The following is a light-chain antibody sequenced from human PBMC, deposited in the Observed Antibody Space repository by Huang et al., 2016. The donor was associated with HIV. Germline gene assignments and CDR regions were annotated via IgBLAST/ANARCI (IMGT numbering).Light chain of an antibody. Sequence: DIVLTQSPVTLSRSPGQRATLTCRASPSVDTYLACYQQKPGQAPRLLIYDASNRATGIPARFSGSGSGTDFTLTISSLEPDDFVVYFCQQRSSWPPTFGGGTTIEIK. V-gene: IGKV3-11*01. CDR1: PSVDTY. CDR2: DAS. CDR3: QQRSSWPPT. J-gene: IGKJ4*01.